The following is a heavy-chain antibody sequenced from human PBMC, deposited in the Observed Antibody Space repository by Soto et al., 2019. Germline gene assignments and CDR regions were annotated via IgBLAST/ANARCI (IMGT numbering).Heavy chain of an antibody. V-gene: IGHV4-39*01. CDR1: GVSFSNSSYY. CDR2: IYYSGST. D-gene: IGHD2-2*01. Sequence: PXETLNLTCTVSGVSFSNSSYYWGRIRPPPGKGLEWIGSIYYSGSTYNNRSTKSRVTISVGMSKQLFSLRLGYVAPADTAVYFCGSLRAPAGYNWFDDWGHGTLVTVSS. J-gene: IGHJ5*01. CDR3: GSLRAPAGYNWFDD.